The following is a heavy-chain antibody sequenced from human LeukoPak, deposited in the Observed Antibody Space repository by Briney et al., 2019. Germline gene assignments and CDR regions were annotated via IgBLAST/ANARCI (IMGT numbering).Heavy chain of an antibody. CDR3: ARGDNYVFDV. CDR2: INHSGST. D-gene: IGHD5-24*01. J-gene: IGHJ2*01. V-gene: IGHV4-34*01. CDR1: GGSFSGYY. Sequence: KPSETLSLTCAVYGGSFSGYYWSWIRQPPGKGLEWIGEINHSGSTNYNPSLKSRVTISVDKSNNHFSLKLTSVTAADTAMYYCARGDNYVFDVWGRGTLVSVSS.